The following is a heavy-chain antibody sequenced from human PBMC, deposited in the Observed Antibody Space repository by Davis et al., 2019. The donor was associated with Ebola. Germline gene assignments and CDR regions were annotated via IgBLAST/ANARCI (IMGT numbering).Heavy chain of an antibody. Sequence: GESLKISCTASGFTVSSNHMSWVRQAPGKGLEWVSVIYDQSTAYADAVRGRFIISRDKSNNTLYLEMSSLRVDDTAVYYCAKGWTTSPFDYWGQGALVTVSS. D-gene: IGHD4-17*01. V-gene: IGHV3-53*05. J-gene: IGHJ4*02. CDR2: IYDQST. CDR1: GFTVSSNH. CDR3: AKGWTTSPFDY.